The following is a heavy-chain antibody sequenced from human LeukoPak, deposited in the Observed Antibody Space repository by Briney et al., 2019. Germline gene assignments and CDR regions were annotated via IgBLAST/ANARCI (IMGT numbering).Heavy chain of an antibody. CDR3: AREWPFPAVNDY. Sequence: SETLSLTCTVSGGSISSYYWSWIRQPAGKGLEWIGRIHISGSTNYNPSLKSRVTMSVDTSKNQFSLKLSSVTAADTAVYYCAREWPFPAVNDYWGQGTLGTVSS. D-gene: IGHD2/OR15-2a*01. V-gene: IGHV4-4*07. CDR1: GGSISSYY. CDR2: IHISGST. J-gene: IGHJ4*02.